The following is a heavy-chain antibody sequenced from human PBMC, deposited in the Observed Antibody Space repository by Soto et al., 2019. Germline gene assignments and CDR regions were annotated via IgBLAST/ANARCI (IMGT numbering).Heavy chain of an antibody. CDR2: ISNRGGST. V-gene: IGHV3-23*01. Sequence: GGSLRLSCAASGVSFSSYAMSWVRQAPGKGLEWVSGISNRGGSTSYADSVKGRFTISRDNFKNTLYLQMNSLRAEDTAVYYCGNSPIVYLVHIDSWGQGPLATAPQ. CDR1: GVSFSSYA. J-gene: IGHJ4*02. D-gene: IGHD2-8*01. CDR3: GNSPIVYLVHIDS.